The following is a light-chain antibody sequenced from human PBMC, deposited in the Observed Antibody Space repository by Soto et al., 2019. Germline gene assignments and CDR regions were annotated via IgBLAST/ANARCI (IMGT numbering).Light chain of an antibody. CDR1: ISNIGAGYD. CDR2: GNI. J-gene: IGLJ1*01. CDR3: QSYDSTLSARYV. V-gene: IGLV1-40*01. Sequence: QSLLTQPPSVCGAPGQRFTISCTGSISNIGAGYDVHWYQQRPGTAPKLLIFGNINRPSGVPDRFSGSKYGNSASLAITGLQAEDEGDYYCQSYDSTLSARYVFGTGTKVTV.